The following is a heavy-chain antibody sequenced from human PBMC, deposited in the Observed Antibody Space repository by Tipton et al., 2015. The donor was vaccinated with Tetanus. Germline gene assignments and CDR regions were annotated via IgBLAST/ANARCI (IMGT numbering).Heavy chain of an antibody. V-gene: IGHV4-59*01. CDR2: THHSGNT. CDR3: ARWGDASGSTNLYAFDI. CDR1: GGSFSGYY. Sequence: TLSLTCGVYGGSFSGYYWTWIRQVPGKGLEWIGYTHHSGNTNYNPSLSGRVTTSVDTSKNQFSLKMSSVTAADTAVYYCARWGDASGSTNLYAFDIWGQGTMVSVSS. D-gene: IGHD3-10*01. J-gene: IGHJ3*02.